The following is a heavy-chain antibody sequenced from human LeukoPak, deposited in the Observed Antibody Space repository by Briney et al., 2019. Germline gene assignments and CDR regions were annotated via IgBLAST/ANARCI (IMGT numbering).Heavy chain of an antibody. V-gene: IGHV1-2*02. CDR1: GYSFSDYS. CDR2: INPNSGGT. Sequence: GASVKVSCKASGYSFSDYSMHWVRQAPGQGLEWMGWINPNSGGTSYAQNFQGRVSMTRDTSISTTYMELSGLTSDDTAVYYCARGGSGSGYLYYFDFWGQGTLVSVSS. CDR3: ARGGSGSGYLYYFDF. J-gene: IGHJ4*02. D-gene: IGHD3-10*01.